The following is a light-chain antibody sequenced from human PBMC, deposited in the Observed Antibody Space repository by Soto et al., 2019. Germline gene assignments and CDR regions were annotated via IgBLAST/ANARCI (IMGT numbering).Light chain of an antibody. J-gene: IGKJ1*01. CDR3: HQYNNWRPAWT. CDR1: QSVSSN. CDR2: GAS. Sequence: EIVMTQSPATLSVSPGERATLTCRASQSVSSNLAWYQQKPGQAPRLLIFGASTRATGIPVRFSGSGSGTGFTLTISSVQSEDFAVYYCHQYNNWRPAWTFGQGTKVEIK. V-gene: IGKV3-15*01.